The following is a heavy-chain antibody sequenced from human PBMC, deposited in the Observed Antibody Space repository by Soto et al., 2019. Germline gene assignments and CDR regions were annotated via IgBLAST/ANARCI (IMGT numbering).Heavy chain of an antibody. V-gene: IGHV5-10-1*01. CDR3: ARQSPGPPELGWYYYYGMDV. Sequence: PGESLKISCXGSGYSFTSYWISWVRQMPGKGLEWMGRIDPSDSYTNYSPSFQGHVTISADKSISTAYLQWSSLKASDTAMYYCARQSPGPPELGWYYYYGMDVWGQGTTVTAP. CDR1: GYSFTSYW. D-gene: IGHD7-27*01. J-gene: IGHJ6*02. CDR2: IDPSDSYT.